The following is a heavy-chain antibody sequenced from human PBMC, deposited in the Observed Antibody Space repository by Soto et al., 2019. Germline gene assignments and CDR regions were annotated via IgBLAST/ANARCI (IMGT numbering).Heavy chain of an antibody. CDR3: TKGVAGRAFDV. CDR2: LSGSGVST. CDR1: GFTFSNYA. Sequence: GGSLRLSCAASGFTFSNYAMSWVRQAPGKGLEWVSSLSGSGVSTYYAGSVRGRFTISRDNSKDTLYLEMNSLRAEDTALYYCTKGVAGRAFDVWGQGTMVTVSS. J-gene: IGHJ3*01. V-gene: IGHV3-23*01. D-gene: IGHD2-15*01.